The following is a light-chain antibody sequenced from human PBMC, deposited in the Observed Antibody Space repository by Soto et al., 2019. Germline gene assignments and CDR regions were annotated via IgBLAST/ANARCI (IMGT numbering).Light chain of an antibody. CDR3: QQYGSSPPRFT. V-gene: IGKV3-20*01. CDR2: GAS. J-gene: IGKJ3*01. CDR1: QSVSSSY. Sequence: EIVLTQSPGTLSLSPGERATLSCRASQSVSSSYLAWYQQKPGQAPRLLIYGASSRATGSPDRFSGSGSGTAFTLTISRLEPEDFAVYYCQQYGSSPPRFTFGPGTKVDIK.